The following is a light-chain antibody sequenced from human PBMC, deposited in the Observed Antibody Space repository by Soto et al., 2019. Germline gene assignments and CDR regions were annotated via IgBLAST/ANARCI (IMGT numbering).Light chain of an antibody. J-gene: IGKJ1*01. Sequence: LSACTGDRVTITCRMSQGISSYLAWYQHKPGQAPRLLIYDASDRATGIPARFSGSGSGTDFTLTISSLEPEDFAVYYCQQRSNWPPAFGQGTKVDIK. V-gene: IGKV3-11*01. CDR1: QGISSY. CDR3: QQRSNWPPA. CDR2: DAS.